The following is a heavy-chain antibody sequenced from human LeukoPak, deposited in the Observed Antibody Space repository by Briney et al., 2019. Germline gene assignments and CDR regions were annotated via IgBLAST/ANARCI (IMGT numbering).Heavy chain of an antibody. D-gene: IGHD1-26*01. CDR3: ARVRISSGSYYFDY. J-gene: IGHJ4*02. Sequence: SETLSLTCAVYGGSFSGYYWSWIRQPAGKGLEWIGRIYTSGSTNYNPSLKSRVTMSVDTSKNQFSLKLSSVTAADTAVYYCARVRISSGSYYFDYWGQGTLVTVSS. CDR2: IYTSGST. CDR1: GGSFSGYY. V-gene: IGHV4-59*10.